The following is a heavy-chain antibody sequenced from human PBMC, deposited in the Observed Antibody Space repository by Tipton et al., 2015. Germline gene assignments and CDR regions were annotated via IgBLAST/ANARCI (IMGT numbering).Heavy chain of an antibody. V-gene: IGHV4-39*01. CDR2: IYYSGST. Sequence: TLSLTCTVSGGSISSSSYYWGWIRQPPEKGLEWIGNIYYSGSTYYNPSLKSRVTISVDTSKNQFSLKLSSVTAADTAAFYCARQGSVWPFDYWGQGTLVTVSS. D-gene: IGHD6-19*01. CDR1: GGSISSSSYY. CDR3: ARQGSVWPFDY. J-gene: IGHJ4*02.